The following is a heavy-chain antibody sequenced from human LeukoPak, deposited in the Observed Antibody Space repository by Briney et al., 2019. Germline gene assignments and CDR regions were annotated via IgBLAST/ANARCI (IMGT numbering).Heavy chain of an antibody. CDR3: GRHHRDGYTDP. J-gene: IGHJ5*02. CDR2: VSTSGST. V-gene: IGHV4-39*01. D-gene: IGHD5-24*01. CDR1: GGSISSGTFY. Sequence: SETLSLTCTVSGGSISSGTFYWGWIRQPPGKELEWIGSVSTSGSTYYNPSLKSRVTISDDRSSNQFSLNLNSVTAADTAVYFCGRHHRDGYTDPWGQGILVTVSS.